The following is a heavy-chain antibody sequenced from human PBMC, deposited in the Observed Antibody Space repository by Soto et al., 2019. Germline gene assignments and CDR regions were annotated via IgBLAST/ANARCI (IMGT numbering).Heavy chain of an antibody. Sequence: QVQLQESGPGLVKPSETLSLTCTVSGGSISGTYWSWIRQPPGKALEWIGWIYYNGNTNYNPSVRSRVTSAVGTSKSQFSLNLSSVTAADTAVYFCARVRPSTGPYYFDYWGQGTLVTVSS. J-gene: IGHJ4*02. V-gene: IGHV4-59*01. CDR1: GGSISGTY. CDR2: IYYNGNT. CDR3: ARVRPSTGPYYFDY. D-gene: IGHD2-2*01.